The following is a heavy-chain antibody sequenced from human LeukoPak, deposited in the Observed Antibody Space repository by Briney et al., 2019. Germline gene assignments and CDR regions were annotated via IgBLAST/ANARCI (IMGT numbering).Heavy chain of an antibody. CDR1: GFTFSIYG. J-gene: IGHJ4*02. CDR3: AKRGSEWYYLEY. CDR2: ICGSGCGGTT. V-gene: IGHV3-23*01. Sequence: GGSLRLSCAVSGFTFSIYGMTWVRQAPGKGLEWVSAICGSGCGGTTYYADSVKGRFTVSRDNSKNTLYLQMNSLTAEDTAVYYCAKRGSEWYYLEYWGQGALVTVSS. D-gene: IGHD6-19*01.